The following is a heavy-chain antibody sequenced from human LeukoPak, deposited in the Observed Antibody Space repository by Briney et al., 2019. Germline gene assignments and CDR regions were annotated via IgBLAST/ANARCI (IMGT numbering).Heavy chain of an antibody. J-gene: IGHJ5*02. CDR1: GYTFTSYD. CDR3: AREIVVVPAAIGWFDP. D-gene: IGHD2-2*02. CDR2: IIPIFGTA. Sequence: ASVKVSCKASGYTFTSYDINWVRQATGQGLEWMGGIIPIFGTANYAQKFQGRVTITADESTSTAYMELSSLRSEDTAVYYCAREIVVVPAAIGWFDPWGQGTLVTVSS. V-gene: IGHV1-69*13.